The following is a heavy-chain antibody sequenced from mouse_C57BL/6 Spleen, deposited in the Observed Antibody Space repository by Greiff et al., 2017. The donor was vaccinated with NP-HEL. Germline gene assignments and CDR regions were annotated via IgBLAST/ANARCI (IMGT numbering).Heavy chain of an antibody. J-gene: IGHJ4*01. CDR3: ARGSLIYSSNPLYAMDY. D-gene: IGHD2-5*01. V-gene: IGHV14-3*01. Sequence: EVQLQQSVAELVRPGASVKLSCTASGFNIKNTYMHWVKQRPEQGLEWIGRIDPANGNTKYAPKFQGKATITADTSSNTAYLQLSSLTSDDTAIYYCARGSLIYSSNPLYAMDYWGQGTSVTVSS. CDR1: GFNIKNTY. CDR2: IDPANGNT.